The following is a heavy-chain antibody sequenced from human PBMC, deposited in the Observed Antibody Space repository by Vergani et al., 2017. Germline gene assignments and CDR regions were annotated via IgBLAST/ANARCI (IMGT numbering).Heavy chain of an antibody. D-gene: IGHD3-10*01. CDR2: IRSKAYGQAT. CDR3: VRDQVTMLRGSDALDI. CDR1: GFTFGYYA. V-gene: IGHV3-49*03. J-gene: IGHJ3*02. Sequence: EVQLLESGGGLVQPGRSLRLSCTASGFTFGYYAMDWFRQVPGQGLEWVGGIRSKAYGQATIYAASVKGRFTISRDDSKSIAYLQMNNLQTEDTAMYYCVRDQVTMLRGSDALDIWGQGTMVTVSS.